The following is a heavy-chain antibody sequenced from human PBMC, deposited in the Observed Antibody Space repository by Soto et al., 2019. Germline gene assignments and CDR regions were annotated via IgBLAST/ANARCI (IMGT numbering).Heavy chain of an antibody. V-gene: IGHV3-30*18. Sequence: GGSLRLSCASSGFTFSSYGMHWVRQAPGKGLEWVAVISYDGSNKYYADSVKGRFTISRDNSKNTLYLQMNSLRAEDTAVYYCAKAGYCSGGSCYYFDYWGQGTLVTVSS. CDR1: GFTFSSYG. CDR3: AKAGYCSGGSCYYFDY. J-gene: IGHJ4*02. D-gene: IGHD2-15*01. CDR2: ISYDGSNK.